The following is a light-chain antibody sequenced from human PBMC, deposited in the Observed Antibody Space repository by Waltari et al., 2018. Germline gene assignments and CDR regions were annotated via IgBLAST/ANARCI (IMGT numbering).Light chain of an antibody. CDR3: QQFHSTPYT. V-gene: IGKV4-1*01. CDR1: QSFLYSSNNKNF. J-gene: IGKJ2*01. CDR2: WAS. Sequence: DIVMTQSPDSLTVSLGERATINCKSSQSFLYSSNNKNFLAWYQQKPGQPPKLLIYWASTRESGVPDRFSGSGSGTDFTLTISSLQAEDVAVYFCQQFHSTPYTFGQGTKLEIK.